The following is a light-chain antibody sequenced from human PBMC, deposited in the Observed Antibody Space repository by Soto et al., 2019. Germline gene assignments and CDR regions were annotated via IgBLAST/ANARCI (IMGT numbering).Light chain of an antibody. CDR3: QQYNNSPPLT. J-gene: IGKJ4*01. CDR1: QSVSSS. V-gene: IGKV3-15*01. CDR2: DAS. Sequence: EIVMTQSPATLSVSPGDRATLSCRASQSVSSSLAWYQQIPGQAPRLLIYDASTRATGIPARFGGSGSGTEFTLTISSLQSEDFAVYYCQQYNNSPPLTFGGGTKVDIK.